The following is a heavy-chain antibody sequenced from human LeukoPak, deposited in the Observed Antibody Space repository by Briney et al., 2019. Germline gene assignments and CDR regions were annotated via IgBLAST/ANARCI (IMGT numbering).Heavy chain of an antibody. Sequence: SVKVSCKASGGTFSSYAISWVRQAPGQGLEWMGGIIPIFGTANYAQKFQGRVTITADESTSTAYMELSSLRSEDTAVYYCARSGSWQQLVLRDYWGQGTLVTVSS. CDR3: ARSGSWQQLVLRDY. J-gene: IGHJ4*02. V-gene: IGHV1-69*13. CDR1: GGTFSSYA. CDR2: IIPIFGTA. D-gene: IGHD6-13*01.